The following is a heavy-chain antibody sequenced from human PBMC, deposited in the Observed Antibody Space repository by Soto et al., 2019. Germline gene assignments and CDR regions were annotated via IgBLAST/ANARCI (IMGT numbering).Heavy chain of an antibody. CDR2: IYYSGST. CDR1: GGSISSSTYY. J-gene: IGHJ4*02. V-gene: IGHV4-39*01. D-gene: IGHD1-26*01. CDR3: ARGSGSQPHY. Sequence: QLQLQESGPGLVKPSETLSLTCTVSGGSISSSTYYWAWIRQPPGKGLEWIGSIYYSGSTSYNPSLKSRVTISVDTSKNQFSLKLSSVTAADTAVYYCARGSGSQPHYWGQGTLVTVSS.